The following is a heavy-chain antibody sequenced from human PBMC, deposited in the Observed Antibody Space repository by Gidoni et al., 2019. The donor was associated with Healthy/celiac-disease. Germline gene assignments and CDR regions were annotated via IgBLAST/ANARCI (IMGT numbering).Heavy chain of an antibody. V-gene: IGHV4-39*01. CDR1: GGSISSSSYY. CDR2: IYYSGST. CDR3: ARRGIAVAGRFDY. Sequence: QLQLQESGPGLVKPSETLSLTCTVSGGSISSSSYYWGWIRQPPGKGLEWIGSIYYSGSTYYNPSLKSRVTISVDTSKNQFSLKLSSVTAADTAVYYCARRGIAVAGRFDYWGQGTLVTVSS. J-gene: IGHJ4*02. D-gene: IGHD6-19*01.